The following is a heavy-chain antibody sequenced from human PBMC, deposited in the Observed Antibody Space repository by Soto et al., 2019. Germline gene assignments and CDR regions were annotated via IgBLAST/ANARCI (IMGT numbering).Heavy chain of an antibody. Sequence: SETLCLTCTVSGGSTTSDYWSWIRQPPGKGLEWLGYIFHSVGAKYNPSLGSRGTISLDTSKNQLSLSLRSVTAADTAIYFCVRDLNGSGDYWGQGTLVTVSS. CDR3: VRDLNGSGDY. J-gene: IGHJ4*02. V-gene: IGHV4-59*01. CDR1: GGSTTSDY. D-gene: IGHD3-10*01. CDR2: IFHSVGA.